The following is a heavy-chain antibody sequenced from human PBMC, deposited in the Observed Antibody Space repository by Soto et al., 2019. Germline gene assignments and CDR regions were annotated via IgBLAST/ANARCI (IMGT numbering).Heavy chain of an antibody. CDR2: ISAYNGNT. D-gene: IGHD2-2*01. V-gene: IGHV1-18*01. CDR1: GYTFTSYG. CDR3: ARALRVVPAAMSYYYYYGMDV. J-gene: IGHJ6*02. Sequence: GASVKVSCKASGYTFTSYGISWVRQAPGQGLEWMGWISAYNGNTNYAQKLQGRVTMTTDTSTSTAYMELRSLRSDDTAVYYCARALRVVPAAMSYYYYYGMDVWGQGTTVTVSS.